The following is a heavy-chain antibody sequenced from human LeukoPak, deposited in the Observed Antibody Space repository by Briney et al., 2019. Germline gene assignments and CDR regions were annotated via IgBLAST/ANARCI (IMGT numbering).Heavy chain of an antibody. CDR2: INPNSGST. J-gene: IGHJ6*02. Sequence: ASVKVSCKASGYTFTGFYVHWVRQAPGQGLEWIGWINPNSGSTSIAQNFQGWVTMTRDTSISTAYLEVSRLRSDDTAVYYCAKGGSGKYYVLDVWGQGTTVTVSS. CDR1: GYTFTGFY. D-gene: IGHD1-26*01. CDR3: AKGGSGKYYVLDV. V-gene: IGHV1-2*04.